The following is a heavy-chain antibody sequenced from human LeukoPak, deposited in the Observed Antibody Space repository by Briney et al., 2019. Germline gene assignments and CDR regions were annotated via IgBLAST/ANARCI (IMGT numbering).Heavy chain of an antibody. Sequence: ASVKVSCRASGYSFTTYGINWVRQAPGQGLEWMGWISTYTGDTKYVQKLQGRVSMTTDTSTSTAHMELRSLRSDDTAVYYCARGYHFETSGYPVSEYFQHWGQGTLVTVSS. CDR3: ARGYHFETSGYPVSEYFQH. V-gene: IGHV1-18*01. J-gene: IGHJ1*01. CDR2: ISTYTGDT. CDR1: GYSFTTYG. D-gene: IGHD3-22*01.